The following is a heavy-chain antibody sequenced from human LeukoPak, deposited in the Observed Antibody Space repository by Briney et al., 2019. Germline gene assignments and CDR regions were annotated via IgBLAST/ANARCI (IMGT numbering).Heavy chain of an antibody. Sequence: PSQTLSLTCNVSGGSISSGDYFWSWIRQPPGKGLEWIGYIYYSGSAYYSPSLRSRFTISVDTSENQFSLKLSSVTATDTALYYCARAEVTAGTKYFDLWGRGTLVTVAS. CDR2: IYYSGSA. D-gene: IGHD6-19*01. CDR3: ARAEVTAGTKYFDL. CDR1: GGSISSGDYF. V-gene: IGHV4-30-4*01. J-gene: IGHJ2*01.